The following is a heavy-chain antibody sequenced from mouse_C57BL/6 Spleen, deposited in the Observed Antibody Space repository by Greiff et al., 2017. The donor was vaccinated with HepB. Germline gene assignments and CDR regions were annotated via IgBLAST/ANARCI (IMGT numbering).Heavy chain of an antibody. CDR3: ARGIYYGSSYVGYAMDY. CDR1: GYTFTSYW. V-gene: IGHV1-69*01. Sequence: VQLQQPGAELVMPGASVKLSCKASGYTFTSYWMHWVKQRPGQGLEWIGEIDPSDSYTNYNQKFKGKSTLTVDKSSSTAYMQLSSLTSEDSAVYYCARGIYYGSSYVGYAMDYWGQGTSVTVSS. D-gene: IGHD1-1*01. CDR2: IDPSDSYT. J-gene: IGHJ4*01.